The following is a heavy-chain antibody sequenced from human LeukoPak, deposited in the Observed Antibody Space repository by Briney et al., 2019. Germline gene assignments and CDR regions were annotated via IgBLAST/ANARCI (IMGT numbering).Heavy chain of an antibody. CDR3: ARVTGYVMEDYFDY. CDR1: GFIFSTYS. D-gene: IGHD6-13*01. Sequence: PGGSLRLSCAASGFIFSTYSMNWVRQAPGKGLEWIGYIYYSGSTNYNPSLKSRVTISVDTSKNQFSLRLSSVTAADTAVYYCARVTGYVMEDYFDYWGQGTLVTVSS. CDR2: IYYSGST. V-gene: IGHV4-59*01. J-gene: IGHJ4*02.